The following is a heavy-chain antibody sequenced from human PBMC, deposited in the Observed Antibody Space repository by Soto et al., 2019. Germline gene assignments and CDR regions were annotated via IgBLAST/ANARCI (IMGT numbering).Heavy chain of an antibody. Sequence: VGSLRLSCAASGFTFSSYAMSWVRQAPGKGLEWVSAISGSGGSTYYADSVKGRFTISRDNSKNTLYLQMNSLRAEDTAVYYCAKHTTGEVAGTCFDYWGQGTLVTVSS. J-gene: IGHJ4*02. V-gene: IGHV3-23*01. CDR2: ISGSGGST. CDR3: AKHTTGEVAGTCFDY. D-gene: IGHD6-19*01. CDR1: GFTFSSYA.